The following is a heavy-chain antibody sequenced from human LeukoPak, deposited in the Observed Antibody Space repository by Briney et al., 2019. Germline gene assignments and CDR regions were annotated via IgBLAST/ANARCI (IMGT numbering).Heavy chain of an antibody. CDR1: GYTLTELS. CDR3: ARGNVVATITNFKY. J-gene: IGHJ4*02. D-gene: IGHD5-12*01. CDR2: IIPIFGTA. V-gene: IGHV1-69*05. Sequence: ASVKVSCKVSGYTLTELSMHWVRQAPRQGLEWMGGIIPIFGTANYAQKFQGRVTITTDESTSTAYMELSSLRSEDTAMYYCARGNVVATITNFKYWGQGTLATVSS.